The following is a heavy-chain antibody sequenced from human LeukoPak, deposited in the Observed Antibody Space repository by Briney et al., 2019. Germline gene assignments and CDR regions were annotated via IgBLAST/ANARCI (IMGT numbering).Heavy chain of an antibody. V-gene: IGHV3-64*01. CDR1: GFTFSSYA. CDR2: MSSNGGST. Sequence: PGGSLRLSCAASGFTFSSYAMHWVRQAPGKGLEYVSAMSSNGGSTYYANSVKGRFTISRDNSKNTLYLQMGSLRAEDMAVYYCARDRKTDDALDIWGQGTMVTVSS. D-gene: IGHD1-14*01. J-gene: IGHJ3*02. CDR3: ARDRKTDDALDI.